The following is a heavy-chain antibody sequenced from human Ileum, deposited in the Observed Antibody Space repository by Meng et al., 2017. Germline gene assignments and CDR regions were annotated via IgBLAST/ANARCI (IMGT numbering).Heavy chain of an antibody. CDR3: VRGTSWGAWSDYFDA. J-gene: IGHJ5*02. D-gene: IGHD3-16*01. Sequence: GGSLRLSCETSGFIFSDHRMSWVRQAPGKGLEWVANIKQDGSETSYVDSVKGRFTISRDNAKNSLFLQMDSLTVEDAALYYCVRGTSWGAWSDYFDAWGQGTLVTVSS. CDR2: IKQDGSET. CDR1: GFIFSDHR. V-gene: IGHV3-7*04.